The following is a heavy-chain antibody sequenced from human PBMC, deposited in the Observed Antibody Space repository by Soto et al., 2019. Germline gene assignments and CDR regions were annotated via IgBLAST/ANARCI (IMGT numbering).Heavy chain of an antibody. CDR1: GYTFTGYY. J-gene: IGHJ6*02. D-gene: IGHD3-3*01. V-gene: IGHV1-2*02. Sequence: ASVKVSCKASGYTFTGYYMHWVRQAPGQGLGWMGWINPNSGGTNYAQKFQGRVTMTRDTSISTAYMELSRLRSDDTAVYYCARDDAIFGVVPSYGMDVWGQGTTVTVSS. CDR3: ARDDAIFGVVPSYGMDV. CDR2: INPNSGGT.